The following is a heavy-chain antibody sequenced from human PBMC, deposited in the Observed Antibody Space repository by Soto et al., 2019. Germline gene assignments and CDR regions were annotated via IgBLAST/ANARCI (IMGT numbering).Heavy chain of an antibody. CDR1: GFTFSSYS. CDR3: SRDVRYRYGPIDY. CDR2: ISSSSSNI. V-gene: IGHV3-48*02. Sequence: EVQLVESGGGLVQPGGSLRLSCAASGFTFSSYSMNWVRQAPGKGLEWVSYISSSSSNIYYADSVKGRFTISRDNDKNSLYLQINSLRDQDTAVYYCSRDVRYRYGPIDYWDQGTLVTVAS. J-gene: IGHJ4*02. D-gene: IGHD5-18*01.